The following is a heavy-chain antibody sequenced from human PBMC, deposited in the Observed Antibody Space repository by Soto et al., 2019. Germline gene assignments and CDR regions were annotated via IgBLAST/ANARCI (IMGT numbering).Heavy chain of an antibody. CDR3: ASGRYYGSGTNYYYGMDV. V-gene: IGHV1-69*02. CDR1: GGTFSSYT. Sequence: QVQLVQSGAEVKKPGSSVKVSCKASGGTFSSYTISWVRQAPGQGLEWMGRIIPILGIANYAQKFQGRVTITADKSTSTAYMELSSLRSEDTAVYYCASGRYYGSGTNYYYGMDVWVQGTTVTVSS. CDR2: IIPILGIA. J-gene: IGHJ6*02. D-gene: IGHD3-10*01.